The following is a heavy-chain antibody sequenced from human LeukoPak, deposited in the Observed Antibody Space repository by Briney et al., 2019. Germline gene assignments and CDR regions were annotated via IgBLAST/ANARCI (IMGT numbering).Heavy chain of an antibody. J-gene: IGHJ4*02. CDR3: VKDRWADYYGSGTYFDS. V-gene: IGHV3-64D*06. CDR1: GFTFSSYT. Sequence: GGSLRLSCLVSGFTFSSYTMHWVRQALAKGLEYISPISSHGGSTYYADSVKGRFTISRDNSTNTLYLRMSSLRVEDTAVYYCVKDRWADYYGSGTYFDSWGQGTLVTVSS. CDR2: ISSHGGST. D-gene: IGHD3-10*01.